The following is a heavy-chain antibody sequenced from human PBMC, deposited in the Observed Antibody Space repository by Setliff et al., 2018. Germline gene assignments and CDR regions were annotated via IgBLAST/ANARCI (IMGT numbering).Heavy chain of an antibody. CDR3: ARGHPPSDSSGYYYAY. CDR2: INHSGNT. Sequence: SETLSLTCAVYSGSFSGYYWSWIRQPPGKGLEWIGEINHSGNTNYNPSLKSRVTISVDTSKNQISLKLSSVTASDTAVYYCARGHPPSDSSGYYYAYWGQGTLVTVSS. J-gene: IGHJ4*02. V-gene: IGHV4-34*01. D-gene: IGHD3-22*01. CDR1: SGSFSGYY.